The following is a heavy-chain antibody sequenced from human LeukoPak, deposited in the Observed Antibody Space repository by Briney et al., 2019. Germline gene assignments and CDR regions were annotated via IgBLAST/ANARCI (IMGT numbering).Heavy chain of an antibody. Sequence: PGGSLRLFCAASGFTFSSYGMHWVRQAPGKGLEWVAVISYDGSNKYYADSVKGRFTISRDNSKNTLYLQMNSLRAEDTAVYYCAKSNVRGTWTTPFDYWGQGTLVTVSS. CDR3: AKSNVRGTWTTPFDY. J-gene: IGHJ4*02. CDR1: GFTFSSYG. V-gene: IGHV3-30*18. CDR2: ISYDGSNK. D-gene: IGHD3-10*02.